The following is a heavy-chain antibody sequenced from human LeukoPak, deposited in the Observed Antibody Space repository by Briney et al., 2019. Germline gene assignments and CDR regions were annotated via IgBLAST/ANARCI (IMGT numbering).Heavy chain of an antibody. Sequence: SETLSLTCAVYGGSFSDYFWSWIRQPAGKGLEWIGRIYTSGSTNYNPSLKSRVTMSVDTSKNQFSLKLSSVTAADTAVYYCARELSGWSTDYFDYWGQGTLVTVSS. V-gene: IGHV4-4*07. D-gene: IGHD6-19*01. CDR2: IYTSGST. CDR1: GGSFSDYF. J-gene: IGHJ4*02. CDR3: ARELSGWSTDYFDY.